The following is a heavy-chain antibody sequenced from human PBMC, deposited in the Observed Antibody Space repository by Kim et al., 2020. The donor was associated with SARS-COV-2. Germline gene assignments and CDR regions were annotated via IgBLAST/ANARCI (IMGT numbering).Heavy chain of an antibody. CDR1: GFTFSDSY. CDR3: AKAGRGYNAFEF. D-gene: IGHD6-25*01. Sequence: GGSLRLSCAASGFTFSDSYMNWIRQAPGKGLEWVSFISPGGDSIFYSDSVKGRFTISRDNAKNSLYLQMNSLRVEDSASYYCAKAGRGYNAFEFWGQGTL. V-gene: IGHV3-11*01. CDR2: ISPGGDSI. J-gene: IGHJ4*02.